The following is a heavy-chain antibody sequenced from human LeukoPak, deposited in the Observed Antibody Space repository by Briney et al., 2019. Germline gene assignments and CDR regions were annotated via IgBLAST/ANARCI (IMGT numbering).Heavy chain of an antibody. D-gene: IGHD5-18*01. CDR3: AREPVDTAMVTTLDGNY. V-gene: IGHV1-2*02. Sequence: GASVKVSCKASGYTFTGYYMHWVRQAPGQGLEWMGWINPNSGGTNYAQKFQGRVTMTWDTSISTAYMELSRLRSDDTAVYYCAREPVDTAMVTTLDGNYWGQGTLVTVSS. J-gene: IGHJ4*02. CDR1: GYTFTGYY. CDR2: INPNSGGT.